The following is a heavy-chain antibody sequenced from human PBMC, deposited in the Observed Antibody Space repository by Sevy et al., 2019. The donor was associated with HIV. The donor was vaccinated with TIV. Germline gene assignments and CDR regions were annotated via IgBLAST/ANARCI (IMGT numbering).Heavy chain of an antibody. D-gene: IGHD2-2*01. V-gene: IGHV3-9*01. J-gene: IGHJ4*02. CDR3: EVDKENRPAAIHFDY. Sequence: GGSLRLSCAASGFIFDDYVMHWVRQAPGKGLEWVASISWNSDYIDYADSVRGRFTISRDNANYSLYLQMSSLRAEDTAFYYCEVDKENRPAAIHFDYWGPGTLVTVSS. CDR2: ISWNSDYI. CDR1: GFIFDDYV.